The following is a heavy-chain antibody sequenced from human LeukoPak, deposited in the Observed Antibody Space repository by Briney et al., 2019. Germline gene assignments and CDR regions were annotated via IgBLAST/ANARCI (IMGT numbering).Heavy chain of an antibody. Sequence: ASVKVSCKASGYTFTGYGISWVRQAPGQGLEWMGWISAYNGNTNYAQKLQGRVTMTTDTSTSTAYMELRSLRPDDTAVYYCARGAGLRQQLVLVYWGQGTLVTVSS. CDR2: ISAYNGNT. CDR1: GYTFTGYG. J-gene: IGHJ4*02. D-gene: IGHD6-13*01. CDR3: ARGAGLRQQLVLVY. V-gene: IGHV1-18*01.